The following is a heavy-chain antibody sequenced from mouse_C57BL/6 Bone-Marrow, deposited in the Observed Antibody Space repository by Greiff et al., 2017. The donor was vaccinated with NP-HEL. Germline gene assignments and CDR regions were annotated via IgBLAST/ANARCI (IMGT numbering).Heavy chain of an antibody. CDR3: GGSYYYGSSYDAMDY. D-gene: IGHD1-1*01. CDR1: GYSFTGYY. CDR2: IYPYNGVS. J-gene: IGHJ4*01. V-gene: IGHV1-31*01. Sequence: VQLQQSGPELVKPGASVKISCKASGYSFTGYYMHWVQQSPGNILDWIGYIYPYNGVSSYNQKFKGKATLTVDKSSSTAYMELRSLTSEDSAVYYGGGSYYYGSSYDAMDYWGQGTSVTVSS.